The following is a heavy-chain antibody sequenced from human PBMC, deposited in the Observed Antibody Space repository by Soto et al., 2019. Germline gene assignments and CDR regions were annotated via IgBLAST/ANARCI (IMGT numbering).Heavy chain of an antibody. J-gene: IGHJ6*02. CDR3: ARVTPETYDFWSGYGAYGMDV. Sequence: GSTNYNPSLKSRVTISVDTSKNQFSLKLSSVTAADTAVYYCARVTPETYDFWSGYGAYGMDVWGQGTTVTVSS. D-gene: IGHD3-3*01. CDR2: GST. V-gene: IGHV4-59*01.